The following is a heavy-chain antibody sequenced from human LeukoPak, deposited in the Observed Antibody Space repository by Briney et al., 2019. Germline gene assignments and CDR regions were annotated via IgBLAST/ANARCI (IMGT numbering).Heavy chain of an antibody. Sequence: ASVKVSCKASGDTFTNYDINWVRQATGQGLEWMGWINTNTGNPTYAQGFTGRFVFSLDTSVSTAYLQISSLKAEDTAVYYCARDLTMVRGVIPAYWGQGTLVTVSS. J-gene: IGHJ4*02. CDR1: GDTFTNYD. CDR3: ARDLTMVRGVIPAY. V-gene: IGHV7-4-1*02. CDR2: INTNTGNP. D-gene: IGHD3-10*01.